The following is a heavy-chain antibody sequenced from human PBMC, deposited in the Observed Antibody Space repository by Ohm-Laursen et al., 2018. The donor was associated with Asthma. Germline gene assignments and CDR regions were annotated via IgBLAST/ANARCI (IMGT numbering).Heavy chain of an antibody. CDR2: IYYSGST. CDR3: ARVRHDIAARPYYFDY. V-gene: IGHV4-31*03. Sequence: TLSLTCTVSGGSISSGGYYWSWIRQHPGKGLEWIGYIYYSGSTYYNPSLKSRVTISVDTSKNQFSLKLSSVTAADTAVYYCARVRHDIAARPYYFDYWGQGTLVTVSS. CDR1: GGSISSGGYY. D-gene: IGHD6-6*01. J-gene: IGHJ4*02.